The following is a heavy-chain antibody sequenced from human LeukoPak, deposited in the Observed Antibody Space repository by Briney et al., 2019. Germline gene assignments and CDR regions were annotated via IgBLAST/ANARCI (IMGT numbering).Heavy chain of an antibody. CDR3: AKTHYYDSSGVPGDY. Sequence: GGSLRLSCAASGFTFSSYGMHWVRQAPGKGLEWVAVISHDGSNSYYADSVEGRFTISRDNSKNTLYLQMNSLRAEDTAVYYCAKTHYYDSSGVPGDYWGQGTLVTASS. CDR1: GFTFSSYG. V-gene: IGHV3-30*18. CDR2: ISHDGSNS. J-gene: IGHJ4*02. D-gene: IGHD3-22*01.